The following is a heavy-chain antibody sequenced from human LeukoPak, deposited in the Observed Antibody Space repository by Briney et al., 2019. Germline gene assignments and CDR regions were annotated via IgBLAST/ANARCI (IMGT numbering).Heavy chain of an antibody. J-gene: IGHJ4*02. V-gene: IGHV4-34*01. CDR1: GGSFSGCY. D-gene: IGHD3-10*01. Sequence: PSETLSLTCAVYGGSFSGCYWSWIRQPPGKGLEWIGEINHSGSTNYNPSLKSRVTISVDTSKNQFSLKLSSVTAADTAVYYCARRLGLYYYGSGSYLDYWGQGTLVTVSS. CDR2: INHSGST. CDR3: ARRLGLYYYGSGSYLDY.